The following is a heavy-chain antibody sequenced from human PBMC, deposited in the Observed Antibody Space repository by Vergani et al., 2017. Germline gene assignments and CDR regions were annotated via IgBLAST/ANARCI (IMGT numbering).Heavy chain of an antibody. Sequence: QVQLQESGPGLVKPSETLSLTCTVSGGSISSSSYYWGWIRQPPGKGLEWIGSIYYSGSTYYNPSLKSRVTISVDTSKNQFSLKLSSVTAADTAVYYCARHEVIAVAGSAFDIWGQGTMVTVSS. CDR1: GGSISSSSYY. J-gene: IGHJ3*02. D-gene: IGHD6-19*01. CDR2: IYYSGST. V-gene: IGHV4-39*01. CDR3: ARHEVIAVAGSAFDI.